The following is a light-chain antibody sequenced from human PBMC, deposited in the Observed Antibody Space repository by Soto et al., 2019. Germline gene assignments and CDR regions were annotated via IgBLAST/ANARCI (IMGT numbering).Light chain of an antibody. CDR2: DAS. CDR3: QQYNSYWT. Sequence: IQMTQSPSTLSACIGDGVTITCRASQSISSWLAWYQQKPGKAPKLLIYDASSLESGVPSRFSGSGSGTEFTLTISSLQPDDFATYYCQQYNSYWTFGQGTKVDIK. J-gene: IGKJ1*01. V-gene: IGKV1-5*01. CDR1: QSISSW.